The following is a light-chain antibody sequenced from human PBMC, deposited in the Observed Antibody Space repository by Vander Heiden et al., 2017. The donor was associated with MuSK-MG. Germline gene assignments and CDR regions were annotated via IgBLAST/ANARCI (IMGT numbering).Light chain of an antibody. J-gene: IGKJ2*01. Sequence: DIQMTQSPSSLSASVGDRVTITCQASQDISNSVNWYQQSPGKAPKLLIYDACNLEAGVPSRFSGSGYGTDFTFTINSRQPEDVAVYYCQQHYDLHSLTFGQGTKMEVK. V-gene: IGKV1-33*01. CDR3: QQHYDLHSLT. CDR1: QDISNS. CDR2: DAC.